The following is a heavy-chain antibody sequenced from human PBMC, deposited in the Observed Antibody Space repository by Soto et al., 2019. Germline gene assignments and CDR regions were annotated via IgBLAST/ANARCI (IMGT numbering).Heavy chain of an antibody. J-gene: IGHJ2*01. CDR2: ISAGGGST. D-gene: IGHD5-18*01. CDR3: ARVARYGYWYFDL. Sequence: GGSLRLSCAGSGFTFSTYDMSWVRLAPGKGLEWVSSISAGGGSTFHADSVKGRFTISRDNSKNTLYLQMNSLRAEDTAIYYCARVARYGYWYFDLWGRGTLVTVSS. V-gene: IGHV3-23*01. CDR1: GFTFSTYD.